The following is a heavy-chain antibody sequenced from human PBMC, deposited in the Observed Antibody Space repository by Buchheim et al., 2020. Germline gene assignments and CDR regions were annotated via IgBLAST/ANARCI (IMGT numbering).Heavy chain of an antibody. CDR3: ARGWNGDYGGDY. V-gene: IGHV3-48*01. J-gene: IGHJ4*02. CDR1: GFTFSSYS. D-gene: IGHD4-23*01. CDR2: ISGSSSTK. Sequence: EVQLVESGGGLVQPGGSLRLSCAASGFTFSSYSMNWVRQAPGKGLEWVSYISGSSSTKYYADSVTGRFTISRDNAKNSLYLQMIGLRAEDTAVYYCARGWNGDYGGDYWGQGTL.